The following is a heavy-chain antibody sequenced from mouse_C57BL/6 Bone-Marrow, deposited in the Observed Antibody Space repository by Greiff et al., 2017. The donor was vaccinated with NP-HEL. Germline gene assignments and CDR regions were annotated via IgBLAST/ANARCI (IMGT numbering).Heavy chain of an antibody. CDR1: GFSLTSYG. D-gene: IGHD2-3*01. Sequence: QVQLKQSGPGLVQPSQSLSITCTVSGFSLTSYGVHWVRQSPGKGLEWLGVIWRGGSTDYNAAFMSRLSITKDNSKSQVFFKMNSLPADDTAIDYGATCDGYYDWFAYWGQGTLVIVSA. V-gene: IGHV2-5*01. J-gene: IGHJ3*01. CDR3: ATCDGYYDWFAY. CDR2: IWRGGST.